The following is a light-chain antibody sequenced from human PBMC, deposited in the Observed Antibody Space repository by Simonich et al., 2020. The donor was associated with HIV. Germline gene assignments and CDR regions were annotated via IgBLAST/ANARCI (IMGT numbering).Light chain of an antibody. J-gene: IGLJ3*02. V-gene: IGLV2-8*01. CDR2: EGS. CDR3: NSYAGSNNLV. Sequence: QSALTQPPSASGSPGQSVTISCTGTSSHIGGYYYVSWYQQHPGKAPKLMIYEGSKRPSGVPDRFSGSKSGNTASLTVSGLQAEDEADYYCNSYAGSNNLVFGGGTKLTVL. CDR1: SSHIGGYYY.